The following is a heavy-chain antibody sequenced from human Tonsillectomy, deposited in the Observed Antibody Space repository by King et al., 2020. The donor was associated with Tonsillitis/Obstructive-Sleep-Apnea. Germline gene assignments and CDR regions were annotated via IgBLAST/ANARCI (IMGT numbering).Heavy chain of an antibody. CDR1: GFDVSYNY. CDR3: AGDPTSITAWGY. V-gene: IGHV3-53*01. CDR2: ISTGDRT. Sequence: VQLVESGGGLIQPGGSLRLSCAASGFDVSYNYMTWVRQAPGKGLEWVSSISTGDRTDYADSVKSRFTISSDSSNKTLNLQMTSLRVEDTAMYYCAGDPTSITAWGYWGQGTRVTVSS. D-gene: IGHD1-20*01. J-gene: IGHJ4*02.